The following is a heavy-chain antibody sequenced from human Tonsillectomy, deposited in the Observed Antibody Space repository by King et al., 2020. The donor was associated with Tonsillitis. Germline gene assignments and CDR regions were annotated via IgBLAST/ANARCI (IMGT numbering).Heavy chain of an antibody. Sequence: VQLVESGGGLVQPGGSLRLSCAASGFTFSSYAMSWVRQAPGKGLEWVSAIIGSGGSTYYADSGKGRFTISRENSKNPLYLQMNSLRAEDTAVYYCAKGERGVVVPAAMDYWGQGSLVTVTS. CDR2: IIGSGGST. D-gene: IGHD2-2*01. CDR3: AKGERGVVVPAAMDY. CDR1: GFTFSSYA. J-gene: IGHJ4*02. V-gene: IGHV3-23*04.